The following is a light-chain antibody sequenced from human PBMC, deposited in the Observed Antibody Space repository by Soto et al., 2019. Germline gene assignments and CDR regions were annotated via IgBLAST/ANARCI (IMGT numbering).Light chain of an antibody. J-gene: IGKJ5*01. CDR3: QQLNSYPIT. CDR1: QDISNY. Sequence: DIQMTQSPSSLSASVGGRFTITCQASQDISNYLNWYQQKPGKAPKLLIYAASSLQSGVPSRFSGSGSGTGFTLSISSLQPEDFATYYCQQLNSYPITFGQGTRLEIK. V-gene: IGKV1-39*01. CDR2: AAS.